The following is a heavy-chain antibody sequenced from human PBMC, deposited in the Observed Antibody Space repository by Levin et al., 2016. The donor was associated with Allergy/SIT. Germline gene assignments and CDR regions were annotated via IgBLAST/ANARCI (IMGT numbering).Heavy chain of an antibody. J-gene: IGHJ6*02. Sequence: SETLSLICAVYGGSFSGYYWSWIRQPPGKGLEWIGEINHSGSTNYNPSLKSRVTISVDTSKNQFSLKLSSVTAADTAVYYCARGRRYYYGSGSIGYYYGMDVWGQGTTVTVSS. V-gene: IGHV4-34*01. CDR2: INHSGST. CDR3: ARGRRYYYGSGSIGYYYGMDV. D-gene: IGHD3-10*01. CDR1: GGSFSGYY.